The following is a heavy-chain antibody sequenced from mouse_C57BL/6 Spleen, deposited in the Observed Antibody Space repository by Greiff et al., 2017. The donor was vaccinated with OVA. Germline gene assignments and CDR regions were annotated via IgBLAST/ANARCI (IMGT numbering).Heavy chain of an antibody. Sequence: DVTLVESEGGLVQPGSSMKLSCTASGFTFSDYYMAWVRQVPEKGLEWVANINYDGSSTYYLDSLKGRFIISRDNAKNILYLQMSSLKSEDTATYYCARGGPFYEYARDYWGQGTSVTVSS. CDR3: ARGGPFYEYARDY. D-gene: IGHD2-3*01. CDR1: GFTFSDYY. J-gene: IGHJ4*01. CDR2: INYDGSST. V-gene: IGHV5-16*01.